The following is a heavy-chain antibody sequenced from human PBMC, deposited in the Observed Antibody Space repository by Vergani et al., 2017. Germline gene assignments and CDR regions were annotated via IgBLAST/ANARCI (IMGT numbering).Heavy chain of an antibody. CDR3: AKGGETDYDILTGYLPVGFLGDY. V-gene: IGHV1-46*01. CDR1: GYTFTSYY. J-gene: IGHJ4*02. Sequence: QVQLVQSGAEVKKPGASVKVSCKASGYTFTSYYMHWVRQAPGQGLEWMGIINPSGGSTSYAQKFQGRVTMTRDTSTSTVYMELNSLRAEDTAVYYCAKGGETDYDILTGYLPVGFLGDYWGQGTLVTVSS. D-gene: IGHD3-9*01. CDR2: INPSGGST.